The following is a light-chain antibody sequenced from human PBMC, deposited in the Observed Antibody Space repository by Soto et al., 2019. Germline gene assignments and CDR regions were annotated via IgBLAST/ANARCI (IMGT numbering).Light chain of an antibody. Sequence: DIQMTQSPPSLSSCLLDIVTITCQASQDISNYLNWYQQKPGKAPKLLIYDASNLETGVPSRFSGSGSGTDFTFTISSLQPEDIATYYCQQYDNLPITFGQGTRLEIK. CDR1: QDISNY. CDR3: QQYDNLPIT. CDR2: DAS. J-gene: IGKJ5*01. V-gene: IGKV1-33*01.